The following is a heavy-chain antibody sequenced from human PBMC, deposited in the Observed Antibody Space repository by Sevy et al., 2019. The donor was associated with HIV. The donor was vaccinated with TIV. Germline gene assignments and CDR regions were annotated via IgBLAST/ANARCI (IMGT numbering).Heavy chain of an antibody. CDR1: GFALSSYT. V-gene: IGHV3-30*14. Sequence: GGSLRLSCPASGFALSSYTVHWVRQAPDKGLEWVALISYDESIEYYADSVRGRFTVSLDTSESTLYLQMSSLRAEDTAVYYCAREGYYGDSGDAFDIWGQGTLVTVSS. CDR2: ISYDESIE. D-gene: IGHD4-17*01. CDR3: AREGYYGDSGDAFDI. J-gene: IGHJ3*02.